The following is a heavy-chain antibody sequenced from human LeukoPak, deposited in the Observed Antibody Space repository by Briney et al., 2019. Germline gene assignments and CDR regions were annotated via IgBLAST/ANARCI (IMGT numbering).Heavy chain of an antibody. V-gene: IGHV3-23*01. J-gene: IGHJ3*02. CDR2: ISGSGGST. Sequence: GGSLRLSCAASGFTFSSYAMSWVRQAPGKGLEWVSAISGSGGSTYYADSVKGRLTISRDNAKNSLYLQMNSLRAEDTALYYCAKDTGTRYSGYREAFDIWGQGTMVTVSS. CDR1: GFTFSSYA. CDR3: AKDTGTRYSGYREAFDI. D-gene: IGHD5-12*01.